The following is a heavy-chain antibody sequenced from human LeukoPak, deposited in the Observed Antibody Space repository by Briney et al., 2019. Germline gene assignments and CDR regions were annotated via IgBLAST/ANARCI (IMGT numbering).Heavy chain of an antibody. V-gene: IGHV1-69*04. D-gene: IGHD3-22*01. J-gene: IGHJ3*02. Sequence: ASVKVSCKASGYTFTSYGISWVRQAPGQGLEWMGRIIPILGIANYAQKFQGRVTITADKSTSTAYMELSSLRSEDTAVYYCAREDSSGYLVDAFDIWGQGTMVTVSS. CDR3: AREDSSGYLVDAFDI. CDR2: IIPILGIA. CDR1: GYTFTSYG.